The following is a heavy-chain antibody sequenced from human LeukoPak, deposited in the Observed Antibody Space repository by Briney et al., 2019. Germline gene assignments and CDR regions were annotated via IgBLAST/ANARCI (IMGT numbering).Heavy chain of an antibody. Sequence: ASVKVSCKASGYTFTGYYMHWVRQAPGQGLEWMGWINTYNGGANYAKKFQVRITKTRATSIITAYMEMSRLRSDDTTAHYCVRGFRQWLVRKAFDIWGQGTMVTVSS. D-gene: IGHD6-19*01. CDR3: VRGFRQWLVRKAFDI. CDR1: GYTFTGYY. V-gene: IGHV1-2*02. J-gene: IGHJ3*02. CDR2: INTYNGGA.